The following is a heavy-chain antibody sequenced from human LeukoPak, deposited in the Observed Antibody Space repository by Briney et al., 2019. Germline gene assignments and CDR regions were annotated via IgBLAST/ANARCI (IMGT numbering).Heavy chain of an antibody. Sequence: PSETLSLTCTASGGSISSYYWSWIRQPPGKGLEWIGYIYYSGSTNYNPSLKSRVTISVDTSKNQFSLKLSSVTDADTAVYYCARGYCSSTGCYDYWGRGTLVTVPS. D-gene: IGHD2-2*01. CDR2: IYYSGST. V-gene: IGHV4-59*01. CDR1: GGSISSYY. CDR3: ARGYCSSTGCYDY. J-gene: IGHJ4*02.